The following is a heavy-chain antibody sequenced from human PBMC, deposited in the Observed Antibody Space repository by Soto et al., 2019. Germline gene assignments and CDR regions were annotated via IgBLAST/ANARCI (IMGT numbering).Heavy chain of an antibody. CDR1: GGSFSGYY. V-gene: IGHV4-34*01. D-gene: IGHD2-15*01. Sequence: SETLSLTCAVYGGSFSGYYWSWIRQPPGKGLEWIGEINHSGSTSYNPSLKSRVTISVDTSKNQFSLKLSSVTAADTAVYYCARGLGKEADIVVVVAADAYYYMDVWGKGTTVTVSS. CDR2: INHSGST. J-gene: IGHJ6*03. CDR3: ARGLGKEADIVVVVAADAYYYMDV.